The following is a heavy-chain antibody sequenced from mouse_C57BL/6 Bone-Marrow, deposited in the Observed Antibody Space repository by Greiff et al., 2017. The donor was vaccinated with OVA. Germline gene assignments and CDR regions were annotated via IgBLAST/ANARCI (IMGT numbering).Heavy chain of an antibody. CDR1: GYTFTSYW. V-gene: IGHV1-69*01. D-gene: IGHD2-1*01. Sequence: QVQLQQPGAELVMPGASVKLSCKASGYTFTSYWMHWVQQRPGQGLEWIGEIAPSASYTNYTQQFKGKSTLSVDKSSSTAYMQLSRLTSEDSAVYYWARGEYGNYVVDYYAMDDWGKGTSVTVSS. CDR3: ARGEYGNYVVDYYAMDD. CDR2: IAPSASYT. J-gene: IGHJ4*01.